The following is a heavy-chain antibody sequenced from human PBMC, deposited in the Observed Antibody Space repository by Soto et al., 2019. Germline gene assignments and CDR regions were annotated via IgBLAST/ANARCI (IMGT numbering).Heavy chain of an antibody. CDR2: IYYSGST. CDR1: GGSISSSTYY. D-gene: IGHD4-17*01. CDR3: ARGPTVKYFDY. Sequence: QLQLQESGPGLVKPSETLSLTCTVSGGSISSSTYYWGWIRQPPGKGLVWIGSIYYSGSTYYNPSLKSRVTISVDTSKNQFSLKLSSVTAADTAVYYCARGPTVKYFDYWGQGTLVTVSS. J-gene: IGHJ4*02. V-gene: IGHV4-39*01.